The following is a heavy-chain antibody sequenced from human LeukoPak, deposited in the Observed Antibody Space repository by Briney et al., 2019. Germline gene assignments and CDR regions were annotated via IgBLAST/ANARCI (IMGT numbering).Heavy chain of an antibody. CDR1: GFTVSSNY. J-gene: IGHJ6*02. V-gene: IGHV3-53*01. CDR3: ATYQLPALYYYYGMDV. Sequence: GGSLRHSCAASGFTVSSNYMSWVRQAPGKGLEWVSVIYSGGSTYYADSVKGRFTISRDNSKNTLYLQMNSLRAEDTAVYYCATYQLPALYYYYGMDVWGQGTTVTVSS. CDR2: IYSGGST. D-gene: IGHD2-2*01.